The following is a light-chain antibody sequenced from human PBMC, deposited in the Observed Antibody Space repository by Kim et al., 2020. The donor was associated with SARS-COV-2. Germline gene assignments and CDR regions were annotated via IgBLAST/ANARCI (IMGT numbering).Light chain of an antibody. Sequence: ASGGDRVTITCRASQGISNYLAWYQQKPGKVPTLLIYAASALQSGVPSRFSGSGSGTDFTLTISSLQPEDVATYYCQKYNSAPLTFGPGTKVDIK. V-gene: IGKV1-27*01. J-gene: IGKJ3*01. CDR3: QKYNSAPLT. CDR1: QGISNY. CDR2: AAS.